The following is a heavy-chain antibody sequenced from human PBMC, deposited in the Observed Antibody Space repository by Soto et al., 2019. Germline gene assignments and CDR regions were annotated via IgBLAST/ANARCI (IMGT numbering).Heavy chain of an antibody. D-gene: IGHD2-2*01. Sequence: QVQLQESGPGLVKPSQTLSLTCTVSGGSISVGVYYWNWIRQLPGKGPEWIGYTYHTGSTYYNPFLGERVTISVRPSKNQFSLRLSSVTAADTAVYYCARIGNPDASLYFDYWGQGTLVTVSS. J-gene: IGHJ4*02. CDR1: GGSISVGVYY. V-gene: IGHV4-31*03. CDR3: ARIGNPDASLYFDY. CDR2: TYHTGST.